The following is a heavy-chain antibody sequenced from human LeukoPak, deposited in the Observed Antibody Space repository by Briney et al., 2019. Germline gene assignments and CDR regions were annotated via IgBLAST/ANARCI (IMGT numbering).Heavy chain of an antibody. D-gene: IGHD2-2*01. CDR1: GYTFTGYY. CDR3: ARAPHIVVVPTAITW. J-gene: IGHJ4*02. CDR2: INPNSGGT. V-gene: IGHV1-2*02. Sequence: ASVKVSCKASGYTFTGYYMHWVRQAPGQGLEWMGWINPNSGGTNYAQKFQGRVTMTRDTSISTAYMELSRLRSDDTAVYYCARAPHIVVVPTAITWWGQGTLVTVSS.